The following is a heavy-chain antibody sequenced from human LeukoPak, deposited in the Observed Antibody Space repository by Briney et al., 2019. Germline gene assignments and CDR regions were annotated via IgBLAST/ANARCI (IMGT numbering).Heavy chain of an antibody. D-gene: IGHD2-8*01. CDR3: AKALTIYATLNALDI. Sequence: GGSLRLSCAASGFTFSSYAMTWVRQAPGKGLEWVSAITGSGGSTFYADSVKGRFTISRDNSKNTLYLQMNGLGAEDTAVYYCAKALTIYATLNALDIWGQGTMVTVSS. V-gene: IGHV3-23*01. J-gene: IGHJ3*02. CDR2: ITGSGGST. CDR1: GFTFSSYA.